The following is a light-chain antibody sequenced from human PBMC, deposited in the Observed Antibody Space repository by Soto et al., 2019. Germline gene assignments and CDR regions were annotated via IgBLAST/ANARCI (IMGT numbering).Light chain of an antibody. CDR3: QHYNSFPWT. V-gene: IGKV1-5*03. Sequence: DIQMTQSPSTLSASIGDRVTITCRASQSINSWLAWYQQKPGKAPKLLIYKASTLESGVPSRFSGSGSGTEFTLPISCLQPDDFATYYCQHYNSFPWTFGLGTKVDIK. CDR1: QSINSW. CDR2: KAS. J-gene: IGKJ1*01.